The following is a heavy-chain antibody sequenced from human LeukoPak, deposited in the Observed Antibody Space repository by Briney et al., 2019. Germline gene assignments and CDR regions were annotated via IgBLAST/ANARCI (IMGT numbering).Heavy chain of an antibody. CDR2: IYYSGST. CDR3: ARDPYNWNYAFDY. V-gene: IGHV4-39*07. J-gene: IGHJ4*02. CDR1: GGSISSSSYY. Sequence: PSETLSLTCTVSGGSISSSSYYWGWIRQPPGKGLEWIGSIYYSGSTYYNPSLKSRVTISVDTSKNQFSLKLSSVTAADTAMYYCARDPYNWNYAFDYWGQGTLVTVSS. D-gene: IGHD1-7*01.